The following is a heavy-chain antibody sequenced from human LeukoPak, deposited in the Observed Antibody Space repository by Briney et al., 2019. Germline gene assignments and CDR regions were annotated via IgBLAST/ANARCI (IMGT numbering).Heavy chain of an antibody. CDR1: GGSISSSTYY. CDR2: IYYSGST. D-gene: IGHD4-23*01. Sequence: SETLSLTCTVSGGSISSSTYYWGWIRQPPGKGLEWIGYIYYSGSTNYNPSLKSRVTISVDTSKNQFSLKLSSVTAADTAVYYCARSLVSLVIDYWGQGTLVTVSS. V-gene: IGHV4-61*05. J-gene: IGHJ4*02. CDR3: ARSLVSLVIDY.